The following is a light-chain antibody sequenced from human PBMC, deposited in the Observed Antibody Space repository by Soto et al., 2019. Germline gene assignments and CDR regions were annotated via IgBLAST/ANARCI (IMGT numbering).Light chain of an antibody. CDR1: HDISKN. J-gene: IGKJ4*01. CDR2: DAS. CDR3: QGHHNLLSLT. V-gene: IGKV1-33*01. Sequence: DMQMTQSPSSLYASVGDRVTITCQASHDISKNLNWYQQKPGKAPNLLIYDASKLEPGVPSRFSGGGSGTDFTLTISSLQPDDFATYYCQGHHNLLSLTFGGGTKVEIK.